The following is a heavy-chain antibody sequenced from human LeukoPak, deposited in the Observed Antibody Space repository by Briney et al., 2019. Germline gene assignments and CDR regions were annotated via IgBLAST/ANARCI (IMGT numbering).Heavy chain of an antibody. D-gene: IGHD5-12*01. Sequence: KPSETLSLTCTVSGGSISSYYWSWIRQPPGKGLEWIGYIYYSGSTNYNPSLKSRVTISVDTSKNQFSLKLSSVTAADTAVYYCARHLLKDIVATIFYYYYGMDVWGQGTTVTVSS. J-gene: IGHJ6*02. CDR2: IYYSGST. CDR3: ARHLLKDIVATIFYYYYGMDV. CDR1: GGSISSYY. V-gene: IGHV4-59*08.